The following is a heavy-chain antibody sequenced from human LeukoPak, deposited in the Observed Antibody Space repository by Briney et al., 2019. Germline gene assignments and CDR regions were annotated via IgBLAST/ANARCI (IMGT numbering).Heavy chain of an antibody. CDR2: ISRTSTYI. CDR1: GFTFSNYS. D-gene: IGHD6-19*01. Sequence: GGSLRLSCAASGFTFSNYSMNWVRQAPGKGLEWVSGISRTSTYIYYADSVQGRFTISRDNSKNTLYLQMNSLRAEDTAVYYCATLALYSSGWYPKNYYYYYMDVWGKGTTITVSS. V-gene: IGHV3-21*01. CDR3: ATLALYSSGWYPKNYYYYYMDV. J-gene: IGHJ6*03.